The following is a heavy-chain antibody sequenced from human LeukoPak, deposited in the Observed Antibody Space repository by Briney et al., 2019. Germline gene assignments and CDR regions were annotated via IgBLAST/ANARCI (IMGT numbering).Heavy chain of an antibody. J-gene: IGHJ5*02. V-gene: IGHV4-59*13. D-gene: IGHD1-26*01. Sequence: PSETLSLTCTVSGASINNYYWNWIRQPPGGRLEWIGYIYSSGSTYNNPSLKSRVTMSIDTSRNQFSLKLTSVTAADTAVYYCARDQSGGSYNHWGQGTLVTVSS. CDR3: ARDQSGGSYNH. CDR2: IYSSGST. CDR1: GASINNYY.